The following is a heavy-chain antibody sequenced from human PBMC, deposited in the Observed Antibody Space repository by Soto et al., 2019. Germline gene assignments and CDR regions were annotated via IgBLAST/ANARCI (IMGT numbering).Heavy chain of an antibody. Sequence: PSKTLSLTCTVSGSSISSSSDYWGWIRQPPGKGLEWLAHIYYSGSTYYNPSLKSRITISMDTSKNQVSLKLTSVTAADTAVYYCARHPIVGTTLYFDYWGRGTLVTVSS. J-gene: IGHJ4*02. V-gene: IGHV4-39*01. CDR3: ARHPIVGTTLYFDY. CDR1: GSSISSSSDY. CDR2: IYYSGST. D-gene: IGHD1-26*01.